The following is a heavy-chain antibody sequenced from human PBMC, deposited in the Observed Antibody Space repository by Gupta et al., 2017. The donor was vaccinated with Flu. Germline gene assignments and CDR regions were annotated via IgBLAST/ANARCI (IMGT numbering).Heavy chain of an antibody. CDR3: ARVYFDWQRFHFCEY. CDR1: GGAISPGGYY. Sequence: QVQLRESDPGLVKPSQTLSLTCSVSGGAISPGGYYWSWVRQHPGKGLEWLGYIYYTGGTHYNPSLTGRITISVDTSKNQFSLGLTSVTAADTAMYDCARVYFDWQRFHFCEYWGQGSLVTVSP. D-gene: IGHD3-9*01. CDR2: IYYTGGT. V-gene: IGHV4-31*03. J-gene: IGHJ4*02.